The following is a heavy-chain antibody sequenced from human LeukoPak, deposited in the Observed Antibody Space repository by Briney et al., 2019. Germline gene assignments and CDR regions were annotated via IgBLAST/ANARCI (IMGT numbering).Heavy chain of an antibody. CDR3: ARQSVYYYYGMDV. CDR1: ELTFGDYA. CDR2: IRSKVYGGTT. J-gene: IGHJ6*02. V-gene: IGHV3-49*04. Sequence: PGGSLRLSCTASELTFGDYAMSWVRQAPGKGLEWVGFIRSKVYGGTTAYAASVKGRFTISRDDSKSIAYLQMNSLKTEDTAVYYCARQSVYYYYGMDVWGQGTTVTVSS. D-gene: IGHD6-6*01.